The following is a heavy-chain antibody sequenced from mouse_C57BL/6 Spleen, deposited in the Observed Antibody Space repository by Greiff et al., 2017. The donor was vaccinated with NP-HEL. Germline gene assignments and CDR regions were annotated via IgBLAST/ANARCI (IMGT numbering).Heavy chain of an antibody. CDR3: AREELGTWFAY. J-gene: IGHJ3*01. CDR2: INPNNGGT. CDR1: GYTFTDYY. Sequence: EVQLQQSGPELVKPGASVKISCKASGYTFTDYYMNWVKQSHGKSLEWIGDINPNNGGTSYNQKFKGKATLTVDKSSSTAYMELRSLTSEDSAVYYCAREELGTWFAYWGQGTLVTVSA. V-gene: IGHV1-26*01. D-gene: IGHD3-3*01.